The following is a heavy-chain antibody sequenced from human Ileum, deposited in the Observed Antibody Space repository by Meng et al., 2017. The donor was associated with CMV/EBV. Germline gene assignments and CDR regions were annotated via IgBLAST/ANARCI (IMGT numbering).Heavy chain of an antibody. J-gene: IGHJ4*02. CDR2: IISKADGGTT. CDR3: ARDMFGVVSPIDY. CDR1: GLTFTNAW. D-gene: IGHD3-3*01. V-gene: IGHV3-15*01. Sequence: GESLKISCAASGLTFTNAWVTWVRQAPGKGLEWVGRIISKADGGTTDYAAPVKGRFTISRDDSKNTLSLEMNSLRAEDTAVYYCARDMFGVVSPIDYWGQGTLVTVSS.